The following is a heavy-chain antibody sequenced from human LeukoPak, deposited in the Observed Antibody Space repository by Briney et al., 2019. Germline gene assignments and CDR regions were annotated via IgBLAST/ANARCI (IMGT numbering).Heavy chain of an antibody. CDR1: GFTFHDHG. Sequence: PGGSLRLSCAASGFTFHDHGMSWVRQAPGKGLEWVSALNWNGDNTGYADSVKGRFTISRDNDKKSLYLQMNSLTGEDTAFYYCPREEGPYFHCWAQGTLVTVSS. CDR2: LNWNGDNT. CDR3: PREEGPYFHC. J-gene: IGHJ4*02. V-gene: IGHV3-20*04.